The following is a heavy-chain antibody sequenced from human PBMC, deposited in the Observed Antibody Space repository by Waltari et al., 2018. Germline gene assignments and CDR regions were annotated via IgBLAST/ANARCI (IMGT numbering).Heavy chain of an antibody. V-gene: IGHV3-30*02. D-gene: IGHD2-2*02. Sequence: QVNLVESGGGVVQPGGSLSLSCATSGFPFSNLGMHWVRQAPGKGLEWVALIWFDGSDKFYADSVRGRFTISRDNSARTLYLDMDSLRLDDTAMYYCAKDAFGNTYLDFWGQGTLVTVSS. CDR3: AKDAFGNTYLDF. J-gene: IGHJ4*02. CDR1: GFPFSNLG. CDR2: IWFDGSDK.